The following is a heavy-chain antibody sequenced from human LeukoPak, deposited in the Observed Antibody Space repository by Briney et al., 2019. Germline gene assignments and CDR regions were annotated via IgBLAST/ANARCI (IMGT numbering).Heavy chain of an antibody. D-gene: IGHD1-26*01. J-gene: IGHJ4*02. CDR1: GFTFSSYA. V-gene: IGHV3-30*04. CDR2: ISYDGSNK. Sequence: GGSLRLSCAASGFTFSSYAMHWVRQAPGKGLEWVAVISYDGSNKYYADSVKGRFTISGDNSKNTLYLQMNSLRAEDTAVYFCARAVGAYYFDYWGQGTLVTVSS. CDR3: ARAVGAYYFDY.